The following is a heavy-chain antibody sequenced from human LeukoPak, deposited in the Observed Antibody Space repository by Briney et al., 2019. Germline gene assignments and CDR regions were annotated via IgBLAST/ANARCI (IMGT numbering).Heavy chain of an antibody. CDR1: EYTFTSYD. CDR3: ARGTSRGYCSSNTCYILDY. V-gene: IGHV1-8*01. CDR2: MNPNSGNT. D-gene: IGHD2-2*02. J-gene: IGHJ4*02. Sequence: GASVKVSCKASEYTFTSYDINWVRQAPGQGLEWMGWMNPNSGNTGYAQEFQGRVTMTRNISISTAYMELSGLRFEDTAVYYRARGTSRGYCSSNTCYILDYWGQGTLVTVSS.